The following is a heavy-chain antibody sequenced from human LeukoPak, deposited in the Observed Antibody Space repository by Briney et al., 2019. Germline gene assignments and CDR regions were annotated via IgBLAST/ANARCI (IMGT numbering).Heavy chain of an antibody. V-gene: IGHV3-33*01. Sequence: GGSLRLSCAASGFTLSSHGMHWVRQAPGTGLEWVGLIWYDGSKNYYGDFVKGRFTISRDNSKNTLYLEMHSLRAEDTAVYYCMRASRGWYFDYWGQGTLVTVSS. CDR1: GFTLSSHG. D-gene: IGHD6-19*01. CDR2: IWYDGSKN. J-gene: IGHJ4*02. CDR3: MRASRGWYFDY.